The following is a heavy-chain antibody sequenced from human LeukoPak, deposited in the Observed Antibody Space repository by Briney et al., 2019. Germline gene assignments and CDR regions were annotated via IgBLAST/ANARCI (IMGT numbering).Heavy chain of an antibody. CDR3: ARRTMVRGVGYYFDY. J-gene: IGHJ4*02. CDR2: IYYSGST. D-gene: IGHD3-10*01. V-gene: IGHV4-31*03. Sequence: SETLSLTCTVSDGSISSGGYYWRWIRQHPGKGLEWIGYIYYSGSTYYNPSLKSRVTISVDTSKNQFSLKLGSVTAADTAVYYCARRTMVRGVGYYFDYWGQGTLVTVSS. CDR1: DGSISSGGYY.